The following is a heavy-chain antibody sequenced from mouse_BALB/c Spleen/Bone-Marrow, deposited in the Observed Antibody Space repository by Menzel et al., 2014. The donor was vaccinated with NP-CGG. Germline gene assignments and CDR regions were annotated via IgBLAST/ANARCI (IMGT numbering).Heavy chain of an antibody. CDR3: ARHGITRLLDY. J-gene: IGHJ2*01. CDR2: ISSGGSYT. Sequence: EVHLVESGGGLVKPGGSLKLSCAASGFTFSSYAMSWVRQTPEKRLEWVATISSGGSYTYYPDSVKGRFTISRGNAKNTLYLQMSSLRSEDTAMYYCARHGITRLLDYRGQGTTLTVSS. V-gene: IGHV5-9-3*01. D-gene: IGHD2-4*01. CDR1: GFTFSSYA.